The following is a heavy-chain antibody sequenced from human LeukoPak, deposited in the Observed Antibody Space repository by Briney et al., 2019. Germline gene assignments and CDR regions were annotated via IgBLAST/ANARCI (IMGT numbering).Heavy chain of an antibody. D-gene: IGHD3-10*01. Sequence: GASVKVSCKASGYTFTSYDINWVRQASGQGLEWMGWMNSNSGNTGYAQKFQGRVTMTRNTSISTAYMELNSLRSEDTAVYFCARGYYYGDDWFDPWGQGTLVTVSS. CDR2: MNSNSGNT. J-gene: IGHJ5*02. CDR1: GYTFTSYD. CDR3: ARGYYYGDDWFDP. V-gene: IGHV1-8*01.